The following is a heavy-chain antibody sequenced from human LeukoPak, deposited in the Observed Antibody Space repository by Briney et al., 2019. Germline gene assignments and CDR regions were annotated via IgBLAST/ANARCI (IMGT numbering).Heavy chain of an antibody. CDR3: AILVSAGSRDLDY. CDR1: GYTFTNYG. Sequence: ASVTVSCLTSGYTFTNYGINWVRQAPGQGLEGVGWISPYNGNTNYAQKRQGRVTMTTDTSTSTAYMEVRSLRSDDTAIYYCAILVSAGSRDLDYWGQGTLVTVSS. CDR2: ISPYNGNT. D-gene: IGHD2-2*01. J-gene: IGHJ4*02. V-gene: IGHV1-18*01.